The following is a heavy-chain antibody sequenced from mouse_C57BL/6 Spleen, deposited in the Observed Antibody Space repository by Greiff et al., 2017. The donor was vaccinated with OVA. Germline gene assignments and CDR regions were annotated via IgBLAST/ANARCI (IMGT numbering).Heavy chain of an antibody. J-gene: IGHJ2*01. CDR1: GYTFTSYW. D-gene: IGHD1-1*01. Sequence: QVQLQQPGAELVQPGASVKLSCKASGYTFTSYWMHWVKQRPGQGLEWIGMIHPNSGSTNYNEKFKSKATLTVDKSSSTAYMQLSSLTSEDSAVYYCARSPYGSSDYWGQGTTLTVSS. CDR2: IHPNSGST. V-gene: IGHV1-64*01. CDR3: ARSPYGSSDY.